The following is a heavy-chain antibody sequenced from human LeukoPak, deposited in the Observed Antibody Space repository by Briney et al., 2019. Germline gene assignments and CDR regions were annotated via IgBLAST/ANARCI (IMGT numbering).Heavy chain of an antibody. CDR3: ARDSLSPWFGEEDDAFDI. CDR1: GDSVSSNSAA. J-gene: IGHJ3*02. V-gene: IGHV6-1*01. D-gene: IGHD3-10*01. CDR2: TYYRSKWYN. Sequence: SQTLSLTCAISGDSVSSNSAAWSWISQSPSIGLEWLGRTYYRSKWYNYYAVSVKSRITINQDISQNQFSLQLNSVTPEDTAVYYCARDSLSPWFGEEDDAFDIWGQGTMVTVSS.